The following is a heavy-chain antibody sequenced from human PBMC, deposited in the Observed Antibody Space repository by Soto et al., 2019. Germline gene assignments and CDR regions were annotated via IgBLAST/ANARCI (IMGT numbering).Heavy chain of an antibody. Sequence: GGSLRLSCAASGFTFSSYSMNWVRQAPGKGLEWVSYISSSSSTIYYADSVKGRFTISRDNAKNSLYLQMNSLRDEDTAVYYCARDLSGSYFGYYYYGMDVWGQGTTVTVSS. CDR1: GFTFSSYS. D-gene: IGHD1-26*01. CDR3: ARDLSGSYFGYYYYGMDV. CDR2: ISSSSSTI. J-gene: IGHJ6*02. V-gene: IGHV3-48*02.